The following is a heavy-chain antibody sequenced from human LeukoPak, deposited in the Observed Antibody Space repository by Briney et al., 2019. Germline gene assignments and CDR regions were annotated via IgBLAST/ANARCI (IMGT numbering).Heavy chain of an antibody. CDR2: ISYDGSNK. CDR3: ARGEGCSSTSCDPMDV. Sequence: GGSLRLSCAASGFTFSSYAMHWVRQAPGKGLEWVAVISYDGSNKYHADSVKGRFTISRDNSKNTLYLRMNSLRAEDTAVYYCARGEGCSSTSCDPMDVWGKGTTVTVSS. V-gene: IGHV3-30*01. CDR1: GFTFSSYA. D-gene: IGHD2-2*01. J-gene: IGHJ6*03.